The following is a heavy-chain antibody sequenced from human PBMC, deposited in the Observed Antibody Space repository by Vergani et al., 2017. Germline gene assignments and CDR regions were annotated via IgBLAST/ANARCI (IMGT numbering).Heavy chain of an antibody. V-gene: IGHV4-61*02. J-gene: IGHJ5*02. CDR3: VRDSWRSDLRGVYWFDR. CDR2: IHASGTK. D-gene: IGHD3-10*01. Sequence: QVHLNEAGPGLVKPSQTLSLTCTVSGASITSGSFYWSWIRQPAGKGLEWIGRIHASGTKNYNPSLRSRVTLSVDTSKNQLSLKMISMTAADTAVYYCVRDSWRSDLRGVYWFDRWGGGSMVSVSS. CDR1: GASITSGSFY.